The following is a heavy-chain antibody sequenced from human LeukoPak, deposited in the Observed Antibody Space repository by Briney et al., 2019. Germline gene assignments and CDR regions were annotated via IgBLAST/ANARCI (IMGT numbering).Heavy chain of an antibody. CDR3: AKDGVVQWLAYYLDY. CDR2: ISGSGDST. CDR1: GFTISSYA. V-gene: IGHV3-23*01. Sequence: PGGSLRLSCAASGFTISSYAMSWVRQAPGKGLEWVSGISGSGDSTYYADSVKGRFTISRDNSKNTLYLQMNSLRAEDTAVYYRAKDGVVQWLAYYLDYWGQGTLVTVSS. D-gene: IGHD6-19*01. J-gene: IGHJ4*02.